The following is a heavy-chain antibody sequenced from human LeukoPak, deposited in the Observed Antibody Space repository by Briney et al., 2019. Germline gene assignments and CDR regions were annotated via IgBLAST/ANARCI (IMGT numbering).Heavy chain of an antibody. CDR2: IIPIFGTA. CDR1: GGTFSSYA. CDR3: ARASFTIFGVVIDIHWFDP. Sequence: GSSVKVSYKASGGTFSSYAISWVRQAPGPGLEWMGGIIPIFGTANYAQKFQGRVTITADESTSTAYMELSSLRSEDTAVYYCARASFTIFGVVIDIHWFDPWGQGTLVTVSS. V-gene: IGHV1-69*01. J-gene: IGHJ5*02. D-gene: IGHD3-3*01.